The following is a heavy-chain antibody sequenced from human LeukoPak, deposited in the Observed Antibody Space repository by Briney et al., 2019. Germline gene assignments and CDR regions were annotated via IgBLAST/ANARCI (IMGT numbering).Heavy chain of an antibody. J-gene: IGHJ4*02. V-gene: IGHV1-46*01. Sequence: ASVKVSCKASGYTFTTYYMHWVRQAPGQGLEWMGVINPSGGSTSYAQRFQGRVTMTSDMYTSTIYMELSSLRSEDTALYYCARGDIDYWGQGTLVTVSS. D-gene: IGHD2-15*01. CDR1: GYTFTTYY. CDR3: ARGDIDY. CDR2: INPSGGST.